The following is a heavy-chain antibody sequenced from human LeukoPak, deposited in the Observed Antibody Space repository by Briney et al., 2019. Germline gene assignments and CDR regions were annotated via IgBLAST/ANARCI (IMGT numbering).Heavy chain of an antibody. CDR1: GYTFTSYA. V-gene: IGHV1-3*01. D-gene: IGHD3-3*01. CDR2: INAGSGNT. J-gene: IGHJ4*02. CDR3: ARELHSSYDFWKPFDY. Sequence: GASVKVSCKASGYTFTSYALHWMRQAPGQRLEWMGWINAGSGNTQFSQNFQGRVTFTRDTSASTAYMELGSLRSEDTAVYYCARELHSSYDFWKPFDYWGQGTLVTVSS.